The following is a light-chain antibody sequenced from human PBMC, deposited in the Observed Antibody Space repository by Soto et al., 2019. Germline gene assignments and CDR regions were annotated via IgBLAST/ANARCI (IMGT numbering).Light chain of an antibody. Sequence: EIVLTQSRGSRSLSPGEGGTLSCRASQSVSSNFLAWYQQQPGQAPSLLIHGAANRATGIPDKSASSGSGTDFTPNSSRLEAEDVAVYCSQQYGCPPRTFGQGTRLEIK. CDR3: QQYGCPPRT. V-gene: IGKV3-20*01. CDR2: GAA. CDR1: QSVSSNF. J-gene: IGKJ5*01.